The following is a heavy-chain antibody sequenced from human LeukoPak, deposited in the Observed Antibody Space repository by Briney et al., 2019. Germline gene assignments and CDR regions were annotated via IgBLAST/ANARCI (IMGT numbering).Heavy chain of an antibody. D-gene: IGHD1-7*01. CDR2: IYYSGST. Sequence: SQTLSLTCTVSGDSISSSDYYWSWIRQPPGKGLEWIGYIYYSGSTYYNPSLKSRVTISVDTSKNQFSLKLGSVTAADTAVYYCARVGTGRNYNSYGMDVWGQGTTVTVSS. CDR1: GDSISSSDYY. J-gene: IGHJ6*02. CDR3: ARVGTGRNYNSYGMDV. V-gene: IGHV4-30-4*01.